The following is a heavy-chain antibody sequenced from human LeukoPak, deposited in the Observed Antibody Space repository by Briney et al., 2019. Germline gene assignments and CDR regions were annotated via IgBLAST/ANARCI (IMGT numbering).Heavy chain of an antibody. CDR2: IYYSGST. J-gene: IGHJ6*03. CDR3: ARQSAYYYYYMDV. Sequence: SETLSLTCTVSGGSISSYYWSWIRQPPGKGLEWIGYIYYSGSTNYNPSLKSRVTISVDTSKNQFSLKLSSVTAADTAVYYCARQSAYYYYYMDVWGKGTTVTVFS. V-gene: IGHV4-59*08. CDR1: GGSISSYY.